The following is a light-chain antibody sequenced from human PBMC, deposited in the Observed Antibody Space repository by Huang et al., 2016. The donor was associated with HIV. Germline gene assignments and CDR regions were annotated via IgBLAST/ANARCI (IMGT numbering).Light chain of an antibody. Sequence: EIVMTQSPATLSVSPGETATLSCRASQSVSSNFACYQQKPGQVPRLLIYGESTRATGFPARFSGSVSGTEFTLTISSLQSEDFAVYYCQQYNDWPPVTFGGGTKVEIK. J-gene: IGKJ4*01. CDR2: GES. V-gene: IGKV3-15*01. CDR3: QQYNDWPPVT. CDR1: QSVSSN.